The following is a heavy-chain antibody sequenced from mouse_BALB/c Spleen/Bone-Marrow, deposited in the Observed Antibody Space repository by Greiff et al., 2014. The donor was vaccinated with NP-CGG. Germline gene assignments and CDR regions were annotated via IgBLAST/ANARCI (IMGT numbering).Heavy chain of an antibody. CDR3: ARGGYYGTSLYWYFDV. CDR2: INPYNDGT. V-gene: IGHV1-14*01. D-gene: IGHD1-1*01. Sequence: VQLQQSGPELVEPGASVKMSCKASGYTFTSYVIHWAKQKPGQGLEWIGYINPYNDGTKYNEKFKGKATLTSDKSSSTAYMELSSLTSEDSAVYYCARGGYYGTSLYWYFDVWGAGTTVTVSS. CDR1: GYTFTSYV. J-gene: IGHJ1*01.